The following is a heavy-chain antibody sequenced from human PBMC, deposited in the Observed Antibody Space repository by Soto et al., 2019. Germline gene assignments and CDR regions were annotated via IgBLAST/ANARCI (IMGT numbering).Heavy chain of an antibody. Sequence: QVQLVQSGAEVKKPGASVKVSCKASGYTFTSYAMHWVRQAPGQRLEWMGWINAGNGNTKYSQKFQGRVTITRDTSASTAYMELSSLRSEDTAVYYCARVAEWIQLWSPPDGMDVWGQGTTVTVSS. J-gene: IGHJ6*02. D-gene: IGHD5-18*01. CDR1: GYTFTSYA. CDR2: INAGNGNT. V-gene: IGHV1-3*01. CDR3: ARVAEWIQLWSPPDGMDV.